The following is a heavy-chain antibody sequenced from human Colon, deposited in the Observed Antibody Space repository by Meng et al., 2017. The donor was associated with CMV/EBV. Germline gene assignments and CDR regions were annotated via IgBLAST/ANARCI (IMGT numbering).Heavy chain of an antibody. D-gene: IGHD5-18*01. V-gene: IGHV3-30*03. J-gene: IGHJ4*02. CDR3: ARNPFINTDFFDY. CDR1: GFTFGDYY. Sequence: GGSLRLSCTASGFTFGDYYMSWVRQAPGKGLEWVARISYDGSDKFVDSVKGRFTISRDNSKNTLYLQMSNLRPEDTAVYYCARNPFINTDFFDYWGQGALVTVSS. CDR2: ISYDGSDK.